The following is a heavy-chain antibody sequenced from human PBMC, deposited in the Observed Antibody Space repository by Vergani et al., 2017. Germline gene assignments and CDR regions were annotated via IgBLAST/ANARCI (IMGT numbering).Heavy chain of an antibody. V-gene: IGHV3-23*01. J-gene: IGHJ4*02. CDR1: GFTFSSYA. Sequence: EVQLLESGGGLVQPGGSLRLSCAASGFTFSSYAMSWVRQAPGKGLEWVSAISGSGGSTYYADSVKGRFTISRDNSKNTLYLQMNSLRAEDTAVYYCAKDHHPFFPAGPYYYFDYWGQGTLVTVSS. CDR2: ISGSGGST. CDR3: AKDHHPFFPAGPYYYFDY. D-gene: IGHD6-13*01.